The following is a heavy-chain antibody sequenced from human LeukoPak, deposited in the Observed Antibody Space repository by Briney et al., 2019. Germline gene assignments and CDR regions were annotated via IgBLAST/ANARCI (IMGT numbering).Heavy chain of an antibody. CDR2: IIPILGIA. CDR3: ASLIAAAGTGLFDP. V-gene: IGHV1-69*02. Sequence: SVKVSCKASGGTFSSYTISWVRQAPGQGLEWMGRIIPILGIANYAQKFQGRVTITADKSTSTAYMELSSLRSEDTAVYYCASLIAAAGTGLFDPRGQGTLVTVSS. D-gene: IGHD6-13*01. CDR1: GGTFSSYT. J-gene: IGHJ5*02.